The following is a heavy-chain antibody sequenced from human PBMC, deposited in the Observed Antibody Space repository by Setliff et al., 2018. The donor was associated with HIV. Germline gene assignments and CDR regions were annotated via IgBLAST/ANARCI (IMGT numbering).Heavy chain of an antibody. CDR1: GYTFTSYD. Sequence: ASVKVSCKASGYTFTSYDINWVRQATGQGLEWMGWMNPNSGNTGYAQKFQGRVTMTRNTSISTAYMELSSLRSEDTAVYYCARGYCGGGICYSPNWLDPWGQGTLVTVSS. D-gene: IGHD2-15*01. J-gene: IGHJ5*02. V-gene: IGHV1-8*02. CDR3: ARGYCGGGICYSPNWLDP. CDR2: MNPNSGNT.